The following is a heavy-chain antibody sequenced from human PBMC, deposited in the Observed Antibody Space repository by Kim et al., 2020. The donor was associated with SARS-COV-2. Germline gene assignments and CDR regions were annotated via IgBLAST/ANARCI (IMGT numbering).Heavy chain of an antibody. Sequence: GGSLRLSCAASGFTFSDYDLHWVRQATRKGLEWVSAIGGGYDTYYADSVKGRFTISRENAKNSLILQVNSLRAGDTAIYYCVREGHVSGTYYGTLEYWGRGTLVTVSS. CDR3: VREGHVSGTYYGTLEY. D-gene: IGHD1-26*01. V-gene: IGHV3-13*01. CDR1: GFTFSDYD. J-gene: IGHJ4*02. CDR2: IGGGYDT.